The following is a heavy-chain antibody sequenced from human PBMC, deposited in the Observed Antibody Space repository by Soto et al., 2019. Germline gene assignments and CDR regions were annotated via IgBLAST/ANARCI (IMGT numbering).Heavy chain of an antibody. Sequence: QVQLVESGGGVVQPGRSLRLSCAASGFTFSSYAMHWVRQAPGKGLEWVAVISYDGSNKYYADSVKIRFTISRDNSKNMVYLQMNSLQAEETAMYYCATGELATTLGFYFDNWGQGTLVGVST. J-gene: IGHJ4*02. CDR3: ATGELATTLGFYFDN. CDR1: GFTFSSYA. CDR2: ISYDGSNK. D-gene: IGHD3-10*01. V-gene: IGHV3-30-3*01.